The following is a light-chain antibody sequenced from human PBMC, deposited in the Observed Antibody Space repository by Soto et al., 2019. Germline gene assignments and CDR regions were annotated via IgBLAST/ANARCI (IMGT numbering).Light chain of an antibody. V-gene: IGLV1-40*01. Sequence: QSVLTQPPSVSGTPGQRVIISCSGSRSNIGSNSVNWYQQLPGTAPKLLIFGDSNRPSGVPDRFSGSKSGTSASLAITGLQADDEADYYCQSSDSRLSGSDVFGTGTKVTVL. CDR2: GDS. CDR3: QSSDSRLSGSDV. CDR1: RSNIGSNS. J-gene: IGLJ1*01.